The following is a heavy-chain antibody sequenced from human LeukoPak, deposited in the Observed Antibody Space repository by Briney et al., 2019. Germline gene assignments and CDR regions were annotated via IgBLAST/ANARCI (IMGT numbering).Heavy chain of an antibody. Sequence: ASVKVSRKASGYTFTGYYMHWVRQAPGQGLEWMGWINPNSGGTNYAQKFQGRVTMTRDTSISTAYMELSRLRSDDTAVYYCARAIYDYVWGSYRYYFDYWGQGTLVTVSS. D-gene: IGHD3-16*02. J-gene: IGHJ4*02. CDR3: ARAIYDYVWGSYRYYFDY. CDR2: INPNSGGT. CDR1: GYTFTGYY. V-gene: IGHV1-2*02.